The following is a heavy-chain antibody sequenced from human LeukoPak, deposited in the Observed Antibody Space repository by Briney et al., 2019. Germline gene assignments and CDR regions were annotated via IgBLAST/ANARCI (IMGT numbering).Heavy chain of an antibody. D-gene: IGHD3-10*01. CDR1: GGSFSGYY. J-gene: IGHJ5*02. CDR2: INHSGST. V-gene: IGHV4-34*01. Sequence: SETLSLTCAVYGGSFSGYYWSWIRQPPGKGLEWIGEINHSGSTNYNPSLKSRVTISVDTSKNQFCLKLSSVTAADTAVYYCARGVYGSGTFSRFGWFDPWGQGTLVTVSS. CDR3: ARGVYGSGTFSRFGWFDP.